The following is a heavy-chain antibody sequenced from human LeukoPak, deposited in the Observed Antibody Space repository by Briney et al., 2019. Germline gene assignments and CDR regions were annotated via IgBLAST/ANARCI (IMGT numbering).Heavy chain of an antibody. Sequence: PGGSLRLSCAASGFTFSSYAMSWVRQAPGKGLEWVSAISGSGGSTYYADSVKGRFTISRDNSKNTLYLQMNSLRAEDTAVYYCAKRQISGWAHSWFDPWGQGTLVTVSS. CDR3: AKRQISGWAHSWFDP. J-gene: IGHJ5*02. D-gene: IGHD6-19*01. V-gene: IGHV3-23*01. CDR2: ISGSGGST. CDR1: GFTFSSYA.